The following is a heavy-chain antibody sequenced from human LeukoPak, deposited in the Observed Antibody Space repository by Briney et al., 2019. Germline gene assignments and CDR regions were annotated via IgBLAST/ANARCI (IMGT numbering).Heavy chain of an antibody. Sequence: GGSLRLSCAASGFTFSSYAMHWVRQAPGKGLEWVAVISYDGSNKYYADSVKGRFTISRDNSKNTLYLQMNSLRAEDTAVYYCARDLLAVRGWFDPWGQGTLVTVSS. CDR3: ARDLLAVRGWFDP. V-gene: IGHV3-30-3*01. D-gene: IGHD6-19*01. CDR2: ISYDGSNK. CDR1: GFTFSSYA. J-gene: IGHJ5*02.